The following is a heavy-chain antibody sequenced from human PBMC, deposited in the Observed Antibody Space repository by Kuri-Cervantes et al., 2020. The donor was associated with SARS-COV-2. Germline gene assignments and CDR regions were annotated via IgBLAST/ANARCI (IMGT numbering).Heavy chain of an antibody. Sequence: GESLKISCAASGFTFSSYGMHWVRQAPGKGLEWVAVISYDGSNKYYADSVKGRFTISRDNSKNTLYLQMNSLRAEDTAVYYCARIYSSGWYLGNGVDYWGQGTLVT. V-gene: IGHV3-30*19. J-gene: IGHJ4*02. CDR3: ARIYSSGWYLGNGVDY. CDR1: GFTFSSYG. D-gene: IGHD6-19*01. CDR2: ISYDGSNK.